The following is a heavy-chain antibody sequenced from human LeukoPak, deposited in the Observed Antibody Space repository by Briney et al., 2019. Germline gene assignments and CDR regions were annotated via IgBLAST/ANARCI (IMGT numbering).Heavy chain of an antibody. D-gene: IGHD2-2*01. J-gene: IGHJ4*02. CDR1: GYTFTSYG. CDR2: ISAYNGNT. Sequence: ASVKVSCKASGYTFTSYGISWVRQAPGQGLEWMGWISAYNGNTNYAQKLQGRVTMTTDTSTSTAYMELRSLGSDDTAVYYCARLEGYCSSTSCYGGWYFDYWGQGTLVTVSS. CDR3: ARLEGYCSSTSCYGGWYFDY. V-gene: IGHV1-18*01.